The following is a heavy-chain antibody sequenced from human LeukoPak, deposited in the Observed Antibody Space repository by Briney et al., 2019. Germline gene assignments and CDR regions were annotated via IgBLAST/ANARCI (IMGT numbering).Heavy chain of an antibody. Sequence: SETLSLTCTVSGGSISSYYWSWIRQPPGKGLEWIGYIYYSGSTNYNPSLKSRVTISVDTSKNQFSLKLSSVTAADTAVYYCARRKGSYIGNWFDPWGQGTLVTVSS. D-gene: IGHD3-10*01. J-gene: IGHJ5*02. CDR1: GGSISSYY. V-gene: IGHV4-59*08. CDR3: ARRKGSYIGNWFDP. CDR2: IYYSGST.